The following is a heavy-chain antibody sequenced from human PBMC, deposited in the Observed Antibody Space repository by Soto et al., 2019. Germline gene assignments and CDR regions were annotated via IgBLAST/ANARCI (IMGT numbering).Heavy chain of an antibody. CDR1: GGSISSGNYY. D-gene: IGHD2-15*01. Sequence: PSETLSLTCTVSGGSISSGNYYWSWIRQPPGKGLEWIGFISYSGSTYYSTSLKSRVTISVDTSKSQFSLNLSFVTAADTAVYNCATMGTPATGLYFFDYWGQGSLVTVSS. V-gene: IGHV4-30-4*01. CDR2: ISYSGST. J-gene: IGHJ4*02. CDR3: ATMGTPATGLYFFDY.